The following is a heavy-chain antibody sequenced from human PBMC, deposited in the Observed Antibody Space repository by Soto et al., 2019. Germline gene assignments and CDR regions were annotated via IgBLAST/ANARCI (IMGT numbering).Heavy chain of an antibody. CDR3: ASGIQLWLRRINNGYSG. J-gene: IGHJ4*02. V-gene: IGHV1-69*05. CDR2: IIPMFGTA. Sequence: QVQLVQSGAEVKKPESSVKVSCKAPGGTFSTYAISWVRQAPGQGLEWMGGIIPMFGTANYAKRFQDRGTXTXXASTNTVYMELSSLRSEDTAVYFCASGIQLWLRRINNGYSGWGQGTLVTVSS. D-gene: IGHD5-18*01. CDR1: GGTFSTYA.